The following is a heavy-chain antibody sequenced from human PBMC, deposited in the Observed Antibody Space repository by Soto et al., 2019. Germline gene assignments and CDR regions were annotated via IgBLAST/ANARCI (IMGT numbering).Heavy chain of an antibody. CDR1: GYTFTGYY. J-gene: IGHJ6*03. Sequence: SVKVSRKACGYTFTGYYMHWVRQPPRQGLEWMGWINPNSGGTNYAQKFQGWLTMTRATSISTAYMELSRLRSDDTAVYYCARAAVLRCSCSYYHYYFMDFWAQRTSVT. V-gene: IGHV1-2*04. D-gene: IGHD3-10*02. CDR2: INPNSGGT. CDR3: ARAAVLRCSCSYYHYYFMDF.